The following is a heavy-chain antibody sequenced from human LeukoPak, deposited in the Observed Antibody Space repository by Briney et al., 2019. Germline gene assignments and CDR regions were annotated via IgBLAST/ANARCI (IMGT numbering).Heavy chain of an antibody. D-gene: IGHD3-9*01. Sequence: SETLSLTCAVYGGSFSGYYLSWVRQPPGKGLEWIGEINHSGSTNYNPALKSRVTISVDTSKNQFSLKLSSVTAADTAVYYCARGGIRYRYDYWGQGTLVTVSS. CDR2: INHSGST. CDR3: ARGGIRYRYDY. J-gene: IGHJ4*01. CDR1: GGSFSGYY. V-gene: IGHV4-34*01.